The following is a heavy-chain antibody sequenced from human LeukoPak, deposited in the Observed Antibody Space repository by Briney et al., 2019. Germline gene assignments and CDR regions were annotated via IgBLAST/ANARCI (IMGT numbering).Heavy chain of an antibody. V-gene: IGHV3-23*01. J-gene: IGHJ4*02. CDR3: AKDVLRYFDWSPQPLDY. D-gene: IGHD3-9*01. CDR1: GGSISSYY. CDR2: ISGSGGST. Sequence: PSETLSLTCTVSGGSISSYYWSWVRQAPGKGLEWVSAISGSGGSTYYADSVKGRFTISRDNSKNTLYLQMNSLRAEDTAVYYCAKDVLRYFDWSPQPLDYWGQGTLVTVSS.